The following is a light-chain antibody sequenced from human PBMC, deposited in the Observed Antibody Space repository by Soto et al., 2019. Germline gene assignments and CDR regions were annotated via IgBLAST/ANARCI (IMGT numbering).Light chain of an antibody. CDR2: DAS. V-gene: IGKV1-39*01. J-gene: IGKJ1*01. CDR3: QQSFSTPWT. Sequence: DIQMTQSPSSLSASVGGRVTLTCRASQTISNFLNWYQQKPGNAPKLLIYDASNLHSGVPSRFSGSGSGTDFTLTISSLQPEDFATYSCQQSFSTPWTFGQGTKVDIK. CDR1: QTISNF.